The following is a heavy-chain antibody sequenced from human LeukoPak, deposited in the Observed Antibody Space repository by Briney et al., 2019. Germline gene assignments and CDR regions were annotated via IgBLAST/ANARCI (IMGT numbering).Heavy chain of an antibody. Sequence: GGSLRLSCAASGFTFSSYAMHWVRQAPGGGLEWVAVISYDGSNKYYADSVKGRFTISRDNSKNTLYLQMNSLRAEDTAVYYCARGFGESWVKYYFDYWGQGTLVTVSS. V-gene: IGHV3-30-3*01. CDR2: ISYDGSNK. CDR3: ARGFGESWVKYYFDY. D-gene: IGHD3-10*01. CDR1: GFTFSSYA. J-gene: IGHJ4*02.